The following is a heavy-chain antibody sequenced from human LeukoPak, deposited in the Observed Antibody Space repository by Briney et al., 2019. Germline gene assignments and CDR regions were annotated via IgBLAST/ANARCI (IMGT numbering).Heavy chain of an antibody. CDR1: GGSISSSSYY. Sequence: SETLSLTCTVSGGSISSSSYYWGWIRQPPGKGLEWIGYIYHSGSTYYNPSLKSRVTISVDRSKNQFSLKLSSVTAADTAVYYCARGDLGYCSGGSCYSPPTFDYWGQGTLVTVSS. D-gene: IGHD2-15*01. V-gene: IGHV4-39*07. J-gene: IGHJ4*02. CDR3: ARGDLGYCSGGSCYSPPTFDY. CDR2: IYHSGST.